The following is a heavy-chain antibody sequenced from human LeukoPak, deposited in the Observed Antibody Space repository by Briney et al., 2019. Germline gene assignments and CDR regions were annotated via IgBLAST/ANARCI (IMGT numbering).Heavy chain of an antibody. CDR1: GYSFTRYW. CDR3: ARRYYDILTGYYGDFDY. Sequence: GESLKISCKGSGYSFTRYWIGWVRQMPGKGLEWMGILYPSDSDTRYSPSFQGQVTISADKSISTAYLQWSSLKASDTAMYYCARRYYDILTGYYGDFDYWGQGTLVTVSS. CDR2: LYPSDSDT. J-gene: IGHJ4*02. V-gene: IGHV5-51*01. D-gene: IGHD3-9*01.